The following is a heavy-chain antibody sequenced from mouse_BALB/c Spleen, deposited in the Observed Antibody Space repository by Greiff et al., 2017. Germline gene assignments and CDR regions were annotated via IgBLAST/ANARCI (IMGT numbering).Heavy chain of an antibody. Sequence: VQLVESGAELVRPGVSVKISCKGSGYTFTDYAMHWVKQSHAKSLEWIGVISTYYGDASYNQKFKGKATMTVDKSSSTAYMELARLTSEDSAIYYCARGGGGAMDYWGQGTSVTVSS. J-gene: IGHJ4*01. CDR3: ARGGGGAMDY. CDR1: GYTFTDYA. V-gene: IGHV1S137*01. CDR2: ISTYYGDA.